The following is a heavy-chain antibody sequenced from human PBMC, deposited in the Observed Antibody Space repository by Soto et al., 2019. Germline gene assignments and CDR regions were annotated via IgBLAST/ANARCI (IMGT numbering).Heavy chain of an antibody. Sequence: SETLSLTCSVSRDSISSSSYSWGSYYWGWIRQPPGKGLEWIGAIYYSGSTYYNPSLKNRVTISVDTSKNQFFLSLSSVTAADTAVYYGARRDINGHQAPYWGQGTLVTVSS. CDR2: IYYSGST. CDR1: RDSISSSSYSWGSYY. J-gene: IGHJ4*02. D-gene: IGHD2-15*01. CDR3: ARRDINGHQAPY. V-gene: IGHV4-39*01.